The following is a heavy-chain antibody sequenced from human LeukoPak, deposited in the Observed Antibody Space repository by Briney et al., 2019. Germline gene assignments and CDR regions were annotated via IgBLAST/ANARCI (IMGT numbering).Heavy chain of an antibody. CDR1: GYSFTSYW. V-gene: IGHV5-51*01. CDR2: IYPGDSDT. Sequence: GESLKISCKGSGYSFTSYWMGWVRQMPGKGLEWMGIIYPGDSDTRYSPSFQGQVTISADKSISTAYLQWSSLKASDTAMYYCARPYYYDSSGYSTEYYMDVWGKGTTVTVSS. J-gene: IGHJ6*03. D-gene: IGHD3-22*01. CDR3: ARPYYYDSSGYSTEYYMDV.